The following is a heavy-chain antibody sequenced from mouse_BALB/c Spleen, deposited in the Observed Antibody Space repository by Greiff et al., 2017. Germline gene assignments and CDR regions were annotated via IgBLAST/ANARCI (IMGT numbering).Heavy chain of an antibody. V-gene: IGHV1-14*01. CDR1: GYTFTSYV. J-gene: IGHJ2*01. CDR3: ARSTVVATSDY. Sequence: VQLQQSGPELVKPGASVKMSCKASGYTFTSYVMHWVKQKPGQGLEWIGYINPYNDGTKYNEKFKGKATLTSDKSSSTAYMELSSLTSEDSAVYYCARSTVVATSDYWGQGTTLTVSS. CDR2: INPYNDGT. D-gene: IGHD1-1*01.